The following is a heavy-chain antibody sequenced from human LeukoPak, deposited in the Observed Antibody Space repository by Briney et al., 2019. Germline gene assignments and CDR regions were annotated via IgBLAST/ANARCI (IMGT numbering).Heavy chain of an antibody. Sequence: PGESLRLSCAASGFTLSSYNMNWVRQAQGKGLEWVSYIRSSSSTISYADSVKGQFTISRDNAENSLYLQMNSLRDGDTAVYYCARQTPIRSCDCWGQGTLVTVSS. D-gene: IGHD1-26*01. J-gene: IGHJ4*02. V-gene: IGHV3-48*02. CDR2: IRSSSSTI. CDR3: ARQTPIRSCDC. CDR1: GFTLSSYN.